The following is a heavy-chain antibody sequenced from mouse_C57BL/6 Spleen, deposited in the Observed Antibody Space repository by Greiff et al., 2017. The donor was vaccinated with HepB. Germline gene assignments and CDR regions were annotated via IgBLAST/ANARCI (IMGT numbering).Heavy chain of an antibody. CDR3: ARYYYYGSSLAWFAY. J-gene: IGHJ3*01. CDR2: IDPNSGGT. Sequence: VQLQQSGAELVKPGASVKLSCKASGYTFTSYWMHWVKQRPGRGLEWIGRIDPNSGGTKYNEKFKSKATLTVAKPASTAYMQLSSLTSEDSAVYYCARYYYYGSSLAWFAYWGQGTLVTVSA. CDR1: GYTFTSYW. V-gene: IGHV1-72*01. D-gene: IGHD1-1*01.